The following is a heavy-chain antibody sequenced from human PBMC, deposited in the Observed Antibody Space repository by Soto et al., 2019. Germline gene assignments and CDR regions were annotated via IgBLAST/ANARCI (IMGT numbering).Heavy chain of an antibody. J-gene: IGHJ4*02. CDR3: SSETGSSCTYYFDY. CDR1: SGSIGSSNW. Sequence: SETLSLTCAVSSGSIGSSNWWSGVRQPPGKGLEWIGEIYHSGSTNYNPSLKSRVTISVDKSKNQFSLKLSSVTAADTAVYYCSSETGSSCTYYFDYWGQGTLVTVSS. V-gene: IGHV4-4*02. D-gene: IGHD2-15*01. CDR2: IYHSGST.